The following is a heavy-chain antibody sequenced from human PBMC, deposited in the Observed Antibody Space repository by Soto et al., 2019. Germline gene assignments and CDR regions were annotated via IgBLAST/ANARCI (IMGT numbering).Heavy chain of an antibody. J-gene: IGHJ6*03. CDR1: GGSISSYY. CDR2: IYYSGST. CDR3: ARSPLGVRTWLGYYYMDV. Sequence: SETLSLTCTVSGGSISSYYWSWIRQPPGKGLEWIGYIYYSGSTNYNPSLKSRVTISVDTSKNQFSLKLSSVTAADTAVYYCARSPLGVRTWLGYYYMDVWGKGTTVTVSS. V-gene: IGHV4-59*01. D-gene: IGHD3-10*01.